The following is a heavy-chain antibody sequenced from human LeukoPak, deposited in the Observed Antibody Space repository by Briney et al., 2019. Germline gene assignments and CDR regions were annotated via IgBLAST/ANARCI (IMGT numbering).Heavy chain of an antibody. J-gene: IGHJ4*02. Sequence: GSLRLSCAASGFTFSNCWMSWVRQAPGKGLEWVANIKQDESEKYYVDPVKGRFTISRDNAKNSLYLQMNSLRAEDTAVYYCARSSILTGYYPDRYVDFWGQGTLVTVSS. D-gene: IGHD3-9*01. V-gene: IGHV3-7*03. CDR2: IKQDESEK. CDR3: ARSSILTGYYPDRYVDF. CDR1: GFTFSNCW.